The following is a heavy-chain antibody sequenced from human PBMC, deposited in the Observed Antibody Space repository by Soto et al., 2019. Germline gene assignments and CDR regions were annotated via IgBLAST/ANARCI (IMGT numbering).Heavy chain of an antibody. Sequence: SVKVSCKASGGTFSSYAISWVRQAPGQGLEWMGGIIPIFGTANYAQKFQGRVTITADESTSTAYMELSSLRSEDTAVYYCAREKDSSGDYPRPSYNWFDPWGQGTLVTVSS. D-gene: IGHD3-22*01. V-gene: IGHV1-69*13. CDR3: AREKDSSGDYPRPSYNWFDP. CDR1: GGTFSSYA. J-gene: IGHJ5*02. CDR2: IIPIFGTA.